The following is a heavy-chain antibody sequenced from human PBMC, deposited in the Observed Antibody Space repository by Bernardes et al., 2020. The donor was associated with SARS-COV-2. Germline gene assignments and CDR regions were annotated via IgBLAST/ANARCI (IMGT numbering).Heavy chain of an antibody. Sequence: SETLSVTCTFSGVFISAYYWSWFRQPPGKGLEWIGYLYDTGSTNYNPSLQSRVTISVDTSKNQFSLKLSSVTAADTAVYYCARGFDYWGQGILVTVSS. J-gene: IGHJ4*02. CDR1: GVFISAYY. CDR2: LYDTGST. V-gene: IGHV4-59*01. CDR3: ARGFDY.